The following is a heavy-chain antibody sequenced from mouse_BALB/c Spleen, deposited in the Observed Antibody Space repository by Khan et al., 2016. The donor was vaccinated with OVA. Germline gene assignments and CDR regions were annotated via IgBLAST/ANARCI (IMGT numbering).Heavy chain of an antibody. CDR3: VRDGADHRNDGWFAY. Sequence: QVQLKQSGAELARPGASVKMSCKASGYTFTSYTIHWIKKRPGQGLEWIGYINPSNGYTNYNQKFKDKATLTTDKSSTTANLQLSSLTSDDSAVYNCVRDGADHRNDGWFAYWGQGTLVTVSA. CDR1: GYTFTSYT. V-gene: IGHV1-4*01. CDR2: INPSNGYT. J-gene: IGHJ3*01. D-gene: IGHD2-14*01.